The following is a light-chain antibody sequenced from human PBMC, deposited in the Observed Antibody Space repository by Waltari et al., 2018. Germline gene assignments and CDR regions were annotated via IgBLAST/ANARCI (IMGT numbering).Light chain of an antibody. CDR2: SNN. J-gene: IGLJ2*01. Sequence: QSVLTQPPSASGTPGQRVTIPCSGSSSNIGSHPVNWYQQLPGTAPKLLIYSNNQRPSGVPDRFSGSKSGTSASLAISGLQSEDEADYYCAAWDDSLNVVFGGGTKLTVL. V-gene: IGLV1-44*01. CDR1: SSNIGSHP. CDR3: AAWDDSLNVV.